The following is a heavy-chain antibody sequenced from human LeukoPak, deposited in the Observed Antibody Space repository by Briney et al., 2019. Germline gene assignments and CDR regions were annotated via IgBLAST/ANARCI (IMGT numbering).Heavy chain of an antibody. CDR1: GGSISSGSYF. Sequence: PSETLSLTCTVSGGSISSGSYFWTWIRQPAGKGLEWIGRIYTRGNTNYNPSLKSRVTMSIDTSKNQFSLKLSSASAADTAVYYCARDLTGASAGTIDYWGQGTLVTVSS. D-gene: IGHD6-13*01. J-gene: IGHJ4*02. CDR2: IYTRGNT. CDR3: ARDLTGASAGTIDY. V-gene: IGHV4-61*02.